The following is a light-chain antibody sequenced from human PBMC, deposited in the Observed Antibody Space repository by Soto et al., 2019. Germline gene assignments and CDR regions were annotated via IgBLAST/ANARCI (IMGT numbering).Light chain of an antibody. Sequence: AIRMTQSPSSLSASTGDRVTITCRASQGISSYLAWYQQKPGKAPKLLIYAASTLQSGVPSRFSGSGYGTDFTLTISCLQSEDFATYYCQQYYSYPPYTFGQGTKLEIK. CDR1: QGISSY. CDR3: QQYYSYPPYT. V-gene: IGKV1-8*01. CDR2: AAS. J-gene: IGKJ2*01.